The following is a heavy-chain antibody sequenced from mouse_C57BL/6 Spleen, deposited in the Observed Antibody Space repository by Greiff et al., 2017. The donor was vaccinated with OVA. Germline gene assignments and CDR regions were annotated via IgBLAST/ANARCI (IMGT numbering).Heavy chain of an antibody. Sequence: EVQLVESGPGLVKPSQSLSLTCSVTGYSITSGYYWNWIRQFPGNKLEWMGYISYDGSNNYNPSLKNRISITRDTSKNQFFLKLNSVTTEDTATYYCARGEGTSQGDYWGQGTTLTVSS. CDR2: ISYDGSN. D-gene: IGHD2-14*01. V-gene: IGHV3-6*01. CDR1: GYSITSGYY. J-gene: IGHJ2*01. CDR3: ARGEGTSQGDY.